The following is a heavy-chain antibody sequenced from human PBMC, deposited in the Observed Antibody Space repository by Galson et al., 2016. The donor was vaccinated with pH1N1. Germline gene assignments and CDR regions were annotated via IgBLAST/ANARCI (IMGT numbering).Heavy chain of an antibody. CDR3: AGAGFGAYKFDS. D-gene: IGHD4-17*01. Sequence: SVKVSCKASGGTFSSYAISWVRQAPGHGLEWMGGIIPILGILNYAQNFQGRVTITADEFTSTAYMELSSLTSEDTAVYYCAGAGFGAYKFDSWGQGTLVTVSS. CDR1: GGTFSSYA. CDR2: IIPILGIL. J-gene: IGHJ4*02. V-gene: IGHV1-69*13.